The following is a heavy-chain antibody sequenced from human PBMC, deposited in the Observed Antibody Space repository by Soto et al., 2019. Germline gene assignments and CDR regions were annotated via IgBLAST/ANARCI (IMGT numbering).Heavy chain of an antibody. CDR1: GYTFTSYA. CDR3: ARDDIVVVVAATPRHWFDP. J-gene: IGHJ5*02. V-gene: IGHV1-3*01. Sequence: ASVKVSCKASGYTFTSYAMHWVRQAPGQRLEWMGWINAGNGNTKYSQKFQGRVTITRDTSASTAYMELRSLRSDDTAVYYCARDDIVVVVAATPRHWFDPWGQGTLVTVSS. D-gene: IGHD2-15*01. CDR2: INAGNGNT.